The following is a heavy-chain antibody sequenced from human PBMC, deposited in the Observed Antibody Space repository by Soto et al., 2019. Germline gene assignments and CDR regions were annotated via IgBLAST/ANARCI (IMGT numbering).Heavy chain of an antibody. CDR3: ARGTQWLVRY. CDR2: INHSGST. D-gene: IGHD6-19*01. J-gene: IGHJ4*02. CDR1: GGSFSGYY. V-gene: IGHV4-34*01. Sequence: SETLSLTCAVYGGSFSGYYWSWIRQPPGKGLEWIGEINHSGSTNYNPSLKSRVTISVDTSKNQFSLKLSSVTAADTAVYYCARGTQWLVRYWGQGTLVTVSS.